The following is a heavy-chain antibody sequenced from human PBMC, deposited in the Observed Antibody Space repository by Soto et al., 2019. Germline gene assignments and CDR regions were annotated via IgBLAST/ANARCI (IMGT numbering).Heavy chain of an antibody. D-gene: IGHD3-16*01. J-gene: IGHJ4*02. V-gene: IGHV3-48*03. CDR2: ISSGGSTT. CDR3: APRGGGGY. CDR1: GFSFSDHE. Sequence: PGGSLRLSCAASGFSFSDHEMNWVRQAPGKGLEWVSFISSGGSTTYYADSVKGRFTISRDNAKNSLHLQMSNLRVEDTAVYYCAPRGGGGYGGQGPLVTVSS.